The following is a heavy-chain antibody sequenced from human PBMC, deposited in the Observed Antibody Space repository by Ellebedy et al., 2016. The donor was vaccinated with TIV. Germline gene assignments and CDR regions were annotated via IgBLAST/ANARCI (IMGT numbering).Heavy chain of an antibody. Sequence: ASVQVSCKASGYTFTSYAMHWVRQAPGQRLEWMGWINAGNGNTKYSQKFQGRVTITRDTSARTAYMELRSLRSDDTAVYYCARGDGVIDYWGQGTLVTVSS. CDR3: ARGDGVIDY. D-gene: IGHD3-16*01. CDR1: GYTFTSYA. J-gene: IGHJ4*02. CDR2: INAGNGNT. V-gene: IGHV1-3*01.